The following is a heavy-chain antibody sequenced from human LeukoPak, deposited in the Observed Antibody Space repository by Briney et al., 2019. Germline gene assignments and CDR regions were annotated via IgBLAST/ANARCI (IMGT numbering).Heavy chain of an antibody. J-gene: IGHJ2*01. CDR2: ISSSSSTI. CDR3: ARAIDHGDYGVMWYFDL. Sequence: PGGSLRLSCAASGFTFSSYSMNWVRQAPGKGLEWVSYISSSSSTIYYADSVKGRFTISRDNAKNSLYLQMNSLRAEDTAVYYCARAIDHGDYGVMWYFDLWGRGTLVTVSS. D-gene: IGHD4-17*01. CDR1: GFTFSSYS. V-gene: IGHV3-48*01.